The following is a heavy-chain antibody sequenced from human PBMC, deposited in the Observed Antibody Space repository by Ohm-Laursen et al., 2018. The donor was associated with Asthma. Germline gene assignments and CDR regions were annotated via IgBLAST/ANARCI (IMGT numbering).Heavy chain of an antibody. CDR2: IYPDGGEK. CDR1: GLPFSNFW. CDR3: ARIGSFSAGIYFDS. Sequence: SLRLSCSASGLPFSNFWMSWVRQAPGKGLEWVANIYPDGGEKYYVDSVDGRFTISRDNAKNSLYLQMNSLRAEDTAVYYCARIGSFSAGIYFDSWGQGTLVTVSS. D-gene: IGHD6-19*01. J-gene: IGHJ4*02. V-gene: IGHV3-7*05.